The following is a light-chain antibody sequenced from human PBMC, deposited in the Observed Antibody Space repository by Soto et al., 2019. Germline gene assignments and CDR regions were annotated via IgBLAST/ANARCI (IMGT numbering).Light chain of an antibody. J-gene: IGKJ3*01. CDR1: QDIKTY. Sequence: IQVTQSPCSLSASIGDRVSITCRASQDIKTYVAWYQQKPGKAPKILIYGAFTLQSGVPSRFNGSGSGTDFPLTISRLQPEDFATYYCQLLNNYPPFTFGPGTTVDLE. V-gene: IGKV1-9*01. CDR2: GAF. CDR3: QLLNNYPPFT.